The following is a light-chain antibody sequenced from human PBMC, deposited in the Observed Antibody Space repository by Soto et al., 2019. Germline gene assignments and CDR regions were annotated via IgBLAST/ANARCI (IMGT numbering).Light chain of an antibody. J-gene: IGKJ1*01. Sequence: LTQSPPTLSVSPEKRANLSCRTSQSISNHLTWYQQKPGQAPRLLIYDVSNRATGIPARFSGSGSGTDFTLTISRLEPEDFAIYYCQQYGGSPGTFGHGTKVDI. CDR2: DVS. CDR1: QSISNH. V-gene: IGKV3-11*01. CDR3: QQYGGSPGT.